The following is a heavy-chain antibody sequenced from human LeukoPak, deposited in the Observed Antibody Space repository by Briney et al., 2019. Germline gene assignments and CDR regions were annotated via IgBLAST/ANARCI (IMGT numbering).Heavy chain of an antibody. J-gene: IGHJ3*02. D-gene: IGHD3-22*01. V-gene: IGHV4-30-2*01. CDR2: INHSGST. Sequence: SQTLSLTCTVSGYAIISGGFPWNWIRQPPGKGLEWIGEINHSGSTNYNPSLKSRVTISVDTSKNQFSLKLSSVTAADTAVYYCASSDYDSSGYYYVGAFDIWGQGTMVTVSS. CDR1: GYAIISGGFP. CDR3: ASSDYDSSGYYYVGAFDI.